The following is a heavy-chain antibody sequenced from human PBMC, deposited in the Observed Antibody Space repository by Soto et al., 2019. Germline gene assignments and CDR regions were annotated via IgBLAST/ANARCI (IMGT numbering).Heavy chain of an antibody. J-gene: IGHJ6*02. CDR2: ISYDGSNK. D-gene: IGHD2-2*01. V-gene: IGHV3-30-3*01. CDR3: ARDQLVLVPAAPGVAYYYYYGMDV. Sequence: GGSLRLSCAASGFTFSSYAMHWVRQAPGKGLEWVAVISYDGSNKYYADSVKGRFTISRDNSKNTLYLQMNSLRAEDTAVYYCARDQLVLVPAAPGVAYYYYYGMDVWGQGTTVTVSS. CDR1: GFTFSSYA.